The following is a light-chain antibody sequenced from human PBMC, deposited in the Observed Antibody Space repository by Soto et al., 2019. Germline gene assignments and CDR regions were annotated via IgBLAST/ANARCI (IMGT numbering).Light chain of an antibody. Sequence: QSALTQPASVSGSPGQSITISCTGTSSDVGGYSYVSWYQQHPGKAPKLMIYDVNNRPSGVSDRFSGSKSGNTASLTISGLQAEDEADYYCISYSNINTPVIFGGGTKVTVL. J-gene: IGLJ2*01. CDR2: DVN. V-gene: IGLV2-14*03. CDR1: SSDVGGYSY. CDR3: ISYSNINTPVI.